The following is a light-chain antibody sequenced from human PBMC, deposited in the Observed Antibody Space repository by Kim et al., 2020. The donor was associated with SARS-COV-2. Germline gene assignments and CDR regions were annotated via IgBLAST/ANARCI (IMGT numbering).Light chain of an antibody. Sequence: ATVGDRVTITCRASQDIANSLAWYQQKPGKVPKVLIYAASTLQSGVPSRFSGSGSGTEFTLTIGSLQTEDVATYYCQKYNSAPWTFGPGTKVDIK. CDR3: QKYNSAPWT. CDR1: QDIANS. V-gene: IGKV1-27*01. CDR2: AAS. J-gene: IGKJ1*01.